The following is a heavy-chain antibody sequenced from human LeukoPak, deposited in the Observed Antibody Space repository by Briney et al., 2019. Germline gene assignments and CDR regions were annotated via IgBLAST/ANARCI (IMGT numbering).Heavy chain of an antibody. J-gene: IGHJ4*02. CDR1: GFTFDDYG. V-gene: IGHV3-20*04. CDR3: ASGVVAANYFDY. Sequence: PGGSLRLSCATSGFTFDDYGMSWVRQAPEKGLEWVSGINWNGGSTGYADSVKGRFSISRDNAKNALYLQMNSLRAEDTALYYCASGVVAANYFDYWGQGTLVTVSS. D-gene: IGHD2-15*01. CDR2: INWNGGST.